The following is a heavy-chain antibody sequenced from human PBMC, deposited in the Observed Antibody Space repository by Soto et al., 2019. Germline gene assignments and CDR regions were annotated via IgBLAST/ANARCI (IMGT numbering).Heavy chain of an antibody. CDR2: ISAYNCNT. CDR1: GYIFTTFG. V-gene: IGHV1-18*01. D-gene: IGHD1-26*01. CDR3: ARDNSRLYFDY. J-gene: IGHJ4*02. Sequence: ASVHVSCTASGYIFTTFGISCVRQAPGQGLEWMGWISAYNCNTNYAQNLQGRVTMTTDTSTSTAYMELRSLRSDDTAVYYCARDNSRLYFDYWGQGALVTVSS.